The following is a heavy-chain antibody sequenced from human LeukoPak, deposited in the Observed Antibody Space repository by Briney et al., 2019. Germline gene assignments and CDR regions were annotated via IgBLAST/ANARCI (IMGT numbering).Heavy chain of an antibody. CDR1: GFTFSSYG. CDR2: IWYDGSNK. D-gene: IGHD4-17*01. Sequence: GGSLRLSCVASGFTFSSYGMHWVRQAPGKGLEWVAVIWYDGSNKYYADSVKGRFTISRDNSKNTLYLQMNSLRAEDTAVYYCARDADYGDYVGDWGQGTLVTVSS. J-gene: IGHJ4*02. CDR3: ARDADYGDYVGD. V-gene: IGHV3-33*08.